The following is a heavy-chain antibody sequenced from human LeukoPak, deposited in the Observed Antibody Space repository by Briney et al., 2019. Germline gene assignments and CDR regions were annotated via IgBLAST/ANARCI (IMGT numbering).Heavy chain of an antibody. CDR2: VYYSGST. J-gene: IGHJ4*02. D-gene: IGHD5-18*01. CDR1: GGSISSGGYY. V-gene: IGHV4-31*03. CDR3: ARETYITNSYGSHFDY. Sequence: PSETLSLTCTVSGGSISSGGYYWSWIHQHPGKGLEWIGYVYYSGSTYYNPSLKSRVTISVDTSKNQFSLKLSSVTAADTAVYYCARETYITNSYGSHFDYWGQGTLVTVSS.